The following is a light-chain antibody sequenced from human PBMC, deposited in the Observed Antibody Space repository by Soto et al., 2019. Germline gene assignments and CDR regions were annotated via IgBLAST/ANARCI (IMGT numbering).Light chain of an antibody. CDR3: QQDGSSPST. Sequence: EMLMSQSPATLSVSPGERATVSCRASQSVSSNLAWYQQKPGQAPRRLIFGASIRATGIPDRFSGSGSGTDFTLTISGLEPEDFAVYYCQQDGSSPSTFGQGPKVDIK. J-gene: IGKJ1*01. CDR1: QSVSSN. CDR2: GAS. V-gene: IGKV3-20*01.